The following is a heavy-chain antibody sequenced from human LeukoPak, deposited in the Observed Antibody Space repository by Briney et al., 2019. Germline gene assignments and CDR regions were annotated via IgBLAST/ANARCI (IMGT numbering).Heavy chain of an antibody. CDR3: AKAGDYGVYGQH. J-gene: IGHJ1*01. CDR1: GFTFSAYN. Sequence: GGSLRLSCAASGFTFSAYNMIWVRQAPGKGLEWVSAISGSGGSTYYADSVKGRFTISRDNSKNTPYLQMNSLRAEDTAVYYCAKAGDYGVYGQHWGQGTLVTVSS. V-gene: IGHV3-23*01. D-gene: IGHD4-17*01. CDR2: ISGSGGST.